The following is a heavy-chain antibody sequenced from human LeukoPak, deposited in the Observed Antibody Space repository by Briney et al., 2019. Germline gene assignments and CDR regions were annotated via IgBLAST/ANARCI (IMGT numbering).Heavy chain of an antibody. D-gene: IGHD1-14*01. J-gene: IGHJ4*02. V-gene: IGHV5-51*01. CDR2: IYPGDSDT. CDR1: GYSFTNFW. Sequence: GESLKISRKGSGYSFTNFWIGWVRQMPGKGLEWMGIIYPGDSDTRYSPSFQGQVTISADKSINTAYLQWSSLKASDTAMYYCARTPQSNFDFWGQGTLVTVSS. CDR3: ARTPQSNFDF.